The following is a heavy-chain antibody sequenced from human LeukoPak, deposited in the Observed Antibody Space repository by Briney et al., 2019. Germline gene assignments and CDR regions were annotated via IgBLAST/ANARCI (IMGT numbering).Heavy chain of an antibody. CDR2: INWNGGST. V-gene: IGHV3-20*04. CDR1: GFTFDDYG. J-gene: IGHJ4*02. Sequence: PGGSLRLSCAASGFTFDDYGMSWVRQAPGKGLEWVSGINWNGGSTGYADSVKGRFTISRDNAKNSLYLQMNSLRAEDTAIYYCAKAYGTNGYYQLPIDFWGQGTLVTVSS. D-gene: IGHD3-22*01. CDR3: AKAYGTNGYYQLPIDF.